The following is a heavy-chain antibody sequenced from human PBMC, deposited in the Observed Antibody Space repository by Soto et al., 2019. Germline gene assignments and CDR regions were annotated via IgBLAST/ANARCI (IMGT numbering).Heavy chain of an antibody. V-gene: IGHV4-59*01. CDR3: ARDLWGYCGTDCYPLDV. CDR1: GVSISGYY. Sequence: SETLSLTCTVSGVSISGYYWSWIRQPPGKGLEWIGYMYNTGSTVYNPSFKSRVTISVGTSKNQFSLKLNSVTAADTAVYYCARDLWGYCGTDCYPLDVWGQGTTVTVSS. J-gene: IGHJ6*02. CDR2: MYNTGST. D-gene: IGHD2-21*02.